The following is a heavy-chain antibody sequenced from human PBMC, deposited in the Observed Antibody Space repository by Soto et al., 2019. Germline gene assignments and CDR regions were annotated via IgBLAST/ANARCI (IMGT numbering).Heavy chain of an antibody. CDR3: AKRVRVSSGYFDY. Sequence: EVQLVESGGGLVQPGGSLRLSCAASGFTFSSYAMAWVRQAPGKGLEWVSAIVGDGDHTNYADSVKGRFTISRDNSKNILYLQLNSLRVEDTAVYYCAKRVRVSSGYFDYWGQGTLVTVSS. D-gene: IGHD3-10*01. V-gene: IGHV3-23*04. CDR1: GFTFSSYA. J-gene: IGHJ4*02. CDR2: IVGDGDHT.